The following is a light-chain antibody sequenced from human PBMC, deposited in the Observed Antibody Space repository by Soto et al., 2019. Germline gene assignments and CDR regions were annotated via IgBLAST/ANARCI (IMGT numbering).Light chain of an antibody. Sequence: DIQMTQSPDSLSASVGDRVTITCRASQSIVTYLNWYQQKPGKAPNLLVYAASSLQSGVPSRFSGSGSGTDFTLTISSLQPEDFATYYCQEANTFPFTFGPGTKVEI. CDR3: QEANTFPFT. CDR1: QSIVTY. CDR2: AAS. V-gene: IGKV1-39*01. J-gene: IGKJ3*01.